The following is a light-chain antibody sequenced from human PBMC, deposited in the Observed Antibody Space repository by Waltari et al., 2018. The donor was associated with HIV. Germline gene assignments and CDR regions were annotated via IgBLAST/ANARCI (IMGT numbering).Light chain of an antibody. Sequence: EIVMTQSPATLSVSPGERATLSCRASQSVSSNLAWYQQKPGQAPRLLIYGASTRAAGGPARFSGSGSGTEFTLTISSLQSEDFAVYYCQQYNNWHTFGPGTKVDIK. CDR2: GAS. CDR1: QSVSSN. J-gene: IGKJ3*01. V-gene: IGKV3-15*01. CDR3: QQYNNWHT.